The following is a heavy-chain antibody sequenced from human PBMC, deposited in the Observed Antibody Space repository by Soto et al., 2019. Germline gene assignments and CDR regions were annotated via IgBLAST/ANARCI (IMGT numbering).Heavy chain of an antibody. D-gene: IGHD2-21*01. Sequence: PGWSLRLSCSASGFTFSDYAMIWVRQAPGTGLEWVSGLYGDGNGIHYADSVKGRFTISRDNYENSVYLQMNSLRVEDTAVYYCAKDAVSRDGVWRAQDWGQGTVVTLAS. CDR3: AKDAVSRDGVWRAQD. V-gene: IGHV3-23*01. CDR2: LYGDGNGI. J-gene: IGHJ4*02. CDR1: GFTFSDYA.